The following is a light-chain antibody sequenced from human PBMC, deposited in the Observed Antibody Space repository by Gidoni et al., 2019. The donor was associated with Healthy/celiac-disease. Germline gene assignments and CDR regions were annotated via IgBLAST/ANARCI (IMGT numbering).Light chain of an antibody. J-gene: IGKJ4*01. CDR3: QQRSNWSLT. V-gene: IGKV3-11*01. CDR1: QSVSSY. Sequence: DIVFNQSPATLSLSPGERATLSCRASQSVSSYLAWYQQKPGQAPRLLIYDASNRATGIPARCSGSGSGTDFTLTISSLEPEDFAVYYCQQRSNWSLTFGGGTKVEIK. CDR2: DAS.